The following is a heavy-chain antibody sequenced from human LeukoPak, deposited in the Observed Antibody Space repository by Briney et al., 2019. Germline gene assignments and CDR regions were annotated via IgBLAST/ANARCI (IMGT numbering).Heavy chain of an antibody. CDR3: ARNWLLKHCSSTSCYQSDY. V-gene: IGHV1-69*05. Sequence: GASVKVSCKASGGTFSSYAISWVRQAPGQGLEWMGGIIPIFGTANYAQKFQGRVTITTDESTSTAYMELSSLISEDTAVYSCARNWLLKHCSSTSCYQSDYWGQGTLVTVSS. D-gene: IGHD2-2*01. CDR1: GGTFSSYA. CDR2: IIPIFGTA. J-gene: IGHJ4*02.